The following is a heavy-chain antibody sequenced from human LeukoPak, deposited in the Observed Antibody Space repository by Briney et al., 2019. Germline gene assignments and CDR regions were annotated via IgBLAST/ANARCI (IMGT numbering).Heavy chain of an antibody. Sequence: GGSLRLSCAASGFTFSSYAMHWVRQAPGKGLEGVAVISYDGSNKYYADSVKGGFTISRDNSKNTLYLQMNSLRAEDAAVYYCARDSRGSFDYWGQGTLVTVSS. CDR3: ARDSRGSFDY. CDR2: ISYDGSNK. J-gene: IGHJ4*02. D-gene: IGHD3-10*01. CDR1: GFTFSSYA. V-gene: IGHV3-30*04.